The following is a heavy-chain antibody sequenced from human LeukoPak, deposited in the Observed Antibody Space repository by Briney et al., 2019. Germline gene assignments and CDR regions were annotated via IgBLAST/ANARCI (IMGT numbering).Heavy chain of an antibody. CDR1: GFDFCTYD. D-gene: IGHD3-22*01. CDR3: TKVRDYDGYFDY. J-gene: IGHJ4*02. Sequence: GGSLRLSCAASGFDFCTYDMHWVRQAPGKGLEWVANIKQDGSEKFYVDSVTGRFTISRDNTKNSLYLQMNSLRAEDTAVYYCTKVRDYDGYFDYWGQGTLVTVSS. CDR2: IKQDGSEK. V-gene: IGHV3-7*01.